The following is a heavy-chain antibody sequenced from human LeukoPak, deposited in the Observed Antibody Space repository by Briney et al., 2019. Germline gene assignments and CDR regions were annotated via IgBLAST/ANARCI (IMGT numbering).Heavy chain of an antibody. Sequence: SETLSLTCTVSGGSFSSSSYYWGWLRQPPGTGLEWLGSIYYSGSTYYNPSLKSRVTISVDTSKNQFSLKLSSVTAADTAVYYCARDPVSRGDYYFDYWGQGTLVTVSS. CDR1: GGSFSSSSYY. CDR2: IYYSGST. D-gene: IGHD3-10*01. J-gene: IGHJ4*02. V-gene: IGHV4-39*07. CDR3: ARDPVSRGDYYFDY.